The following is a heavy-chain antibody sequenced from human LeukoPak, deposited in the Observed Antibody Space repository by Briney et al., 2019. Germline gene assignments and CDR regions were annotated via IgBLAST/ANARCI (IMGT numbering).Heavy chain of an antibody. CDR3: ARRGGTVMATMDY. CDR2: IYHGDSET. D-gene: IGHD5-18*01. Sequence: GESLKISWKGSGYSFTSYWIGWGRQMPGKGVEWMGIIYHGDSETSYSPSFQGQVPISADKPISTAYLQWSSLKASDTAMYYCARRGGTVMATMDYWGQGTLVTVSS. J-gene: IGHJ4*02. V-gene: IGHV5-51*01. CDR1: GYSFTSYW.